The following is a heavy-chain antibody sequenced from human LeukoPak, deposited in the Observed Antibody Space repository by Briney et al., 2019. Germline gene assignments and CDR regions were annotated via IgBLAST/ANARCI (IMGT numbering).Heavy chain of an antibody. J-gene: IGHJ2*01. Sequence: ASVKVSCKASGYTLTSYGISWVRQAPGQGLEWMGWISAYNGNTNYAQKLQGRVTMTTDTSTSTAYMELRSLRSDDTAVYYCARDGGSYGYWYFDLWGRGTLVTVSS. CDR1: GYTLTSYG. D-gene: IGHD1-26*01. V-gene: IGHV1-18*01. CDR3: ARDGGSYGYWYFDL. CDR2: ISAYNGNT.